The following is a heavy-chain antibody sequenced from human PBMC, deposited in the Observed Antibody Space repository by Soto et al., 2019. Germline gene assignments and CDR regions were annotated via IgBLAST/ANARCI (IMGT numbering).Heavy chain of an antibody. V-gene: IGHV4-59*01. CDR1: GGSISSYY. D-gene: IGHD3-22*01. Sequence: PSETLSLTCTVSGGSISSYYWSWIRQPPGKGLEWIGYIYYSGSTNYNPSLKSRVTISVDTSKNQFSLKLSSVTAADTAVYYCARAYYDSSVIWGQGTMVTVSS. CDR3: ARAYYDSSVI. CDR2: IYYSGST. J-gene: IGHJ3*02.